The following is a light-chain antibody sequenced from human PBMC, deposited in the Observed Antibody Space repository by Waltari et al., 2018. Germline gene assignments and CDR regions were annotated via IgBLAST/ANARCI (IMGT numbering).Light chain of an antibody. Sequence: DIVMTQPPRSSVVTFRQPASISCRASQSLVRSDGNTYLCWLQQRPGQPPRLLIYKISNRFSGVPDRFSGSGAETDFTLKISRVQPEDVGVYYCMQATQFPRTFGQGTKLEIK. CDR1: QSLVRSDGNTY. V-gene: IGKV2-24*01. CDR2: KIS. J-gene: IGKJ2*01. CDR3: MQATQFPRT.